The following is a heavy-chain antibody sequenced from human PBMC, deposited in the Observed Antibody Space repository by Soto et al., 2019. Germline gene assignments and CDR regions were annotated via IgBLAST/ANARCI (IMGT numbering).Heavy chain of an antibody. V-gene: IGHV1-18*01. J-gene: IGHJ6*03. D-gene: IGHD3-10*01. CDR3: ARGGITMIRGGRGGDFYYYYIDV. CDR2: ISGYRANT. Sequence: QVLLVQSGAEVKKPGASVKVSCKASGYTFTNYGISWVRQAPGQGLEWMGWISGYRANTNYAQKLQGRVTMTTDTSTGTAYIVQSSLRSGDTAIYYCARGGITMIRGGRGGDFYYYYIDVWGKGTTVTVSS. CDR1: GYTFTNYG.